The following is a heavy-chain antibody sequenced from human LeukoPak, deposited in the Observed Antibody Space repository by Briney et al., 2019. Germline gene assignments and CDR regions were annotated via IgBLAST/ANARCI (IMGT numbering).Heavy chain of an antibody. D-gene: IGHD6-19*01. CDR2: IGTAGDT. Sequence: PGGSPRLSCAASGFTFSSYDMHWVRQATGKGLEWVSAIGTAGDTYYPGSVKGRFTISRENAKNSLYLQMNSLRAGDTAVYYCARGGLAVAGKRDVFDYWGQGTLVTVSS. V-gene: IGHV3-13*01. J-gene: IGHJ4*02. CDR3: ARGGLAVAGKRDVFDY. CDR1: GFTFSSYD.